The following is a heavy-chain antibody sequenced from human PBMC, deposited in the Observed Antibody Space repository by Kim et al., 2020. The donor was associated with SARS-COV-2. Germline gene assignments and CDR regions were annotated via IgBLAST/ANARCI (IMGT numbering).Heavy chain of an antibody. V-gene: IGHV4-61*02. CDR3: AGDIAAAGLYDS. D-gene: IGHD6-13*01. J-gene: IGHJ4*02. Sequence: SETLSLTCTVSGGSISSGSYYWSWIRQPAGKGLEWIGRIHTSGSTNYNPSLKSRVTISVDTSKNQFSLKLSSVTAADTAVYYCAGDIAAAGLYDSWGQRTLVTVSS. CDR1: GGSISSGSYY. CDR2: IHTSGST.